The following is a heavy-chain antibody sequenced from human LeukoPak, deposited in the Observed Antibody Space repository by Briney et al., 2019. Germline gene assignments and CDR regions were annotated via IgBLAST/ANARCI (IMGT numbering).Heavy chain of an antibody. CDR1: GYSFTSYW. CDR3: ARHNWNDVSDY. J-gene: IGHJ4*02. Sequence: AGESLKISCKGSGYSFTSYWIGWVRQMPGKGLEWMGIIYPGDSDTRYSPSFQRQVTISADKSISTAYLQWSSLKASGTAMYYCARHNWNDVSDYWGQGTLVTVSS. CDR2: IYPGDSDT. D-gene: IGHD1-20*01. V-gene: IGHV5-51*01.